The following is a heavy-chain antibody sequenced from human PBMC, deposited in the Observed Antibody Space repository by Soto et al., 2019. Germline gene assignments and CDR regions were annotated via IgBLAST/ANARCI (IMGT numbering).Heavy chain of an antibody. D-gene: IGHD1-7*01. CDR1: GYSVTSGSY. J-gene: IGHJ4*02. Sequence: SETLSLTCPFSGYSVTSGSYWGWFRQPPEKGLEWIGSVYLSGHTYHNPSLMSRVTISIDTSKNQFSLKLTSVTAADTAVYYCARARIVVSGTIVDFWGLGTLVTVSS. CDR2: VYLSGHT. CDR3: ARARIVVSGTIVDF. V-gene: IGHV4-38-2*02.